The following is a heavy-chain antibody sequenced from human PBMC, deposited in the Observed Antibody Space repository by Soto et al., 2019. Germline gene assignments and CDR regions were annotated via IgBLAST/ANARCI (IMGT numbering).Heavy chain of an antibody. D-gene: IGHD2-21*02. CDR1: GGSISSYY. CDR3: ARQTDAYCGGDCYLYYFDY. V-gene: IGHV4-59*08. Sequence: SETLSLTCTVSGGSISSYYWSWIRQPPGKGLEWIGYIYYSGSTNYNPSLKSRVTISVDTSKNQFSLKLSSVTAADTAVYYCARQTDAYCGGDCYLYYFDYWGQGTLVTVSS. CDR2: IYYSGST. J-gene: IGHJ4*02.